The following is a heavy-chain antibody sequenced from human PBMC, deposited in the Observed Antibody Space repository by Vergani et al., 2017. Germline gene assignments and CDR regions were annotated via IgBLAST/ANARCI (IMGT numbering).Heavy chain of an antibody. CDR3: ATIGYRRWVYYFDY. J-gene: IGHJ4*02. Sequence: QVQLQESGPGLVKPSETLSLTCSVSGYSISRGYYWGWIRQPPGKGLEWIGEICHTEDTKYSPSLKSRVTVSVDESRNLFSLRLNSVTAADTAVYYCATIGYRRWVYYFDYWGQGILVTVSS. V-gene: IGHV4-38-2*02. CDR2: ICHTEDT. CDR1: GYSISRGYY. D-gene: IGHD2-2*02.